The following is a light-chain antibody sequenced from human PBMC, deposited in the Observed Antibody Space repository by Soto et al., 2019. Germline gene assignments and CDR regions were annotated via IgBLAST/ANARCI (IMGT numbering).Light chain of an antibody. Sequence: EIVLTQSPGTLSLSPGERATLSCRASQSVSNNYLAWYQQKPGQAPRLLIYGASNRATGIPDRFSGSGSGTDFTLTISNLEAEDFAVYYCQQRSGWLTFGQGTRLEIK. CDR1: QSVSNNY. V-gene: IGKV3D-20*02. CDR2: GAS. CDR3: QQRSGWLT. J-gene: IGKJ5*01.